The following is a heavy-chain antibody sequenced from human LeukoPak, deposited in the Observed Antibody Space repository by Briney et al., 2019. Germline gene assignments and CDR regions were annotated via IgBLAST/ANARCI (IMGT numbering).Heavy chain of an antibody. Sequence: ASVKVSCTASGYDFTSFGITWVRQAPGQGREWMGWISPYNGSTRYVQKLQGRVTMTTDTSTSTAYMELRSLRFDDTAVYYCARAGSGSGWYFDYWGQGTLVTVSS. J-gene: IGHJ4*02. D-gene: IGHD6-19*01. V-gene: IGHV1-18*01. CDR2: ISPYNGST. CDR1: GYDFTSFG. CDR3: ARAGSGSGWYFDY.